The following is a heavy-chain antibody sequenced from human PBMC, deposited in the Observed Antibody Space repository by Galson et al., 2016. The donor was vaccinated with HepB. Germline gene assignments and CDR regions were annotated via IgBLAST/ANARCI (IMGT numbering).Heavy chain of an antibody. CDR2: IYYTGSI. D-gene: IGHD3-3*02. Sequence: ETLSLTCAVSGLSIRSSNWWGWIRQSPGKALEYIGYIYYTGSIYYNPSLRGRVLLSVDTSTNQFSLKVWSVTAMDTAVYYCARVTHFYGLDVWGQGTAVTVSS. CDR3: ARVTHFYGLDV. J-gene: IGHJ6*02. V-gene: IGHV4-28*05. CDR1: GLSIRSSNW.